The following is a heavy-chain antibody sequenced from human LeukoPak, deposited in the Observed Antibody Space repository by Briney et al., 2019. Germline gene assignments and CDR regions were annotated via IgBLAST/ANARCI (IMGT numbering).Heavy chain of an antibody. CDR1: GFTFSSYG. D-gene: IGHD6-6*01. CDR2: IRYDGSNK. V-gene: IGHV3-30*02. CDR3: AKAPELYSRSDY. J-gene: IGHJ4*02. Sequence: GGSLRLSCAASGFTFSSYGMHWVRQAPGKGLEWVAFIRYDGSNKYYADSVKGRFTISRDNSKNTLYLQMNSLRAEDTAVYYCAKAPELYSRSDYWGQGTLVTVSS.